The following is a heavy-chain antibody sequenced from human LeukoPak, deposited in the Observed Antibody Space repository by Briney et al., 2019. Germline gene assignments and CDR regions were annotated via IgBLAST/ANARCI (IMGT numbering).Heavy chain of an antibody. Sequence: GGSLRLSCAASGFTFSSYSMNWVRQAPGKGLEWVAFIRCRFTISRDNSKNTLYLQMNSLRAEDTAVYYCAKELHQLYCSGGSCYSVWYFQHWGQGTLVTVSS. D-gene: IGHD2-15*01. CDR2: IR. CDR3: AKELHQLYCSGGSCYSVWYFQH. CDR1: GFTFSSYS. V-gene: IGHV3-30*02. J-gene: IGHJ1*01.